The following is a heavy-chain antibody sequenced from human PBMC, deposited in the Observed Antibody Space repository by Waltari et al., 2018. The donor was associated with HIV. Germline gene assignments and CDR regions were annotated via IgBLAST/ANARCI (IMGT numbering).Heavy chain of an antibody. V-gene: IGHV4-59*01. CDR3: ARGGGYDSGMDV. CDR2: IFYTGST. Sequence: GLVKPSETLSLTCSVSGGAISGYYWSWIRQSPGKGLEFIGYIFYTGSTNYNPSLKSRVTISVDTSKNQFSLRLSSVTAADTAVFYCARGGGYDSGMDVWGQGTTVTVSS. CDR1: GGAISGYY. D-gene: IGHD2-15*01. J-gene: IGHJ6*02.